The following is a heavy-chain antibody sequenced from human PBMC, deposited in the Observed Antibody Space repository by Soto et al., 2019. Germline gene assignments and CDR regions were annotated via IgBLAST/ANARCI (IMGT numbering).Heavy chain of an antibody. CDR2: ISYDGSNK. Sequence: GGSLRLSCAASGFTFSSYGMHWVRQAPGKGLEWVAVISYDGSNKYYADSVKGRFTISRDNSKNTLYLQMNSLRAEDTAVYYCAKGGGSSGWYEKYYYYYGVDVWGQGTMVTVSS. V-gene: IGHV3-30*18. CDR3: AKGGGSSGWYEKYYYYYGVDV. J-gene: IGHJ6*02. D-gene: IGHD6-19*01. CDR1: GFTFSSYG.